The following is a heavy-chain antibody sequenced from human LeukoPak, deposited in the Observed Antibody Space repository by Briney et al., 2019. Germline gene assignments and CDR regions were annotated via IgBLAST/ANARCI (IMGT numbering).Heavy chain of an antibody. CDR3: ARDGRISPYSGMDV. CDR1: GDSISYYY. D-gene: IGHD1-26*01. J-gene: IGHJ6*02. Sequence: SETLSLTCTVSGDSISYYYWSWIRQPPGKGLEWIGYIYYSGSTDYNPFLKSRVSISVDTSKNQFSLKLNSVTPADTAVYYCARDGRISPYSGMDVWGQGTTVTVSS. CDR2: IYYSGST. V-gene: IGHV4-59*01.